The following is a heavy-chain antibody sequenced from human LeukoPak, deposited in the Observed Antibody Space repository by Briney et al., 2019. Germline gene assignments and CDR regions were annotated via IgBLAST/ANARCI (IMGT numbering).Heavy chain of an antibody. Sequence: SETLSLTCTVSGGSISSSSYYWGWIRQPPGKGLEWIGRIYYSGSTYYNPSLKSRVTISVDTSKNQFSLKLSSVTAADTAVYYCARQYYYYYYMDVWGKGTTVTVSS. J-gene: IGHJ6*03. CDR2: IYYSGST. CDR3: ARQYYYYYYMDV. V-gene: IGHV4-39*01. CDR1: GGSISSSSYY.